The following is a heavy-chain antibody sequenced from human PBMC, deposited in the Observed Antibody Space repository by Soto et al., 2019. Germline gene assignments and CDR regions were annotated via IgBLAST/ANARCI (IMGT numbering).Heavy chain of an antibody. CDR2: INAGNGNT. D-gene: IGHD2-15*01. V-gene: IGHV1-3*01. J-gene: IGHJ6*02. CDR3: ARDSTLGYCSGGSGYPKSPYYYGMDV. Sequence: QVQLVQSGAEVKKPGASVKVSCKASGYTFTSYAMHWVRQAPGQRLEWMGWINAGNGNTKSSQKFQGRVTITRDTSASTAYMELSSLRSEDTAVYYCARDSTLGYCSGGSGYPKSPYYYGMDVWGQGTTVTVSS. CDR1: GYTFTSYA.